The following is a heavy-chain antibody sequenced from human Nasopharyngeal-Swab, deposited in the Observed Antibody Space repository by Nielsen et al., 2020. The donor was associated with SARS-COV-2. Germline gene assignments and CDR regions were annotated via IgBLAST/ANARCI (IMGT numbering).Heavy chain of an antibody. D-gene: IGHD2-2*01. V-gene: IGHV1-24*01. Sequence: ASVKVSCKVSGYTLTELSMHWVRQAPGKGLEWMGGFDPEGGETIYAQKFQGRVTMTEDTSTDTAYMELSSLRSEDTAVYYCATSPPYCSSTSCYGWFDPWGQGTLVTVSS. J-gene: IGHJ5*02. CDR3: ATSPPYCSSTSCYGWFDP. CDR1: GYTLTELS. CDR2: FDPEGGET.